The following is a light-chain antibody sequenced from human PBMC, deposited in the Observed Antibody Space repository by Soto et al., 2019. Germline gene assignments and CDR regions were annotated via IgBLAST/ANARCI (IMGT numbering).Light chain of an antibody. CDR2: NTS. J-gene: IGLJ2*01. Sequence: QAVVTQEPSLTVSPGGTVTLTCASSTGAVTSGYYPNWIQQRPGQAPRALIYNTSNKHSWTPARFSGSLLGGKAALTLSGVQPEDEAEYYCLLYYRGAQVFGGGTQLTVL. CDR3: LLYYRGAQV. V-gene: IGLV7-43*01. CDR1: TGAVTSGYY.